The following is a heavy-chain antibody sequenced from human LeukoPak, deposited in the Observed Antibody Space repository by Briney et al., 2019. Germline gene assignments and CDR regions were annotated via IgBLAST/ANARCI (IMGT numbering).Heavy chain of an antibody. CDR2: IYYSGST. CDR3: ARDSHIGGYDFPFDY. V-gene: IGHV4-39*02. Sequence: PSETLSLTCTVSGGSISSSSYYWGWIRQPPGKGLEWIGSIYYSGSTYYNPSLKSRVTISVDTSKNQFSLKLSSVTAADTAVYYCARDSHIGGYDFPFDYWGQGTLVTVSS. D-gene: IGHD5-12*01. J-gene: IGHJ4*02. CDR1: GGSISSSSYY.